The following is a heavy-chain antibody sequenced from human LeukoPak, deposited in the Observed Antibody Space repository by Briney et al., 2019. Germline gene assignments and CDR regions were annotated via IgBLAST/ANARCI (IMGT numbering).Heavy chain of an antibody. V-gene: IGHV3-30*18. CDR1: GISFSSYG. CDR3: AKEHLGIAVAGTTGDPRFE. Sequence: PGGSLRLSCAASGISFSSYGMHWVRQAPGKGLEWVAVISYDGSNKYYADSVKGRFTISRDNSKNTLYLQMNSLRAEDTAVYYCAKEHLGIAVAGTTGDPRFEWGQGTLVTVSS. J-gene: IGHJ4*02. D-gene: IGHD6-19*01. CDR2: ISYDGSNK.